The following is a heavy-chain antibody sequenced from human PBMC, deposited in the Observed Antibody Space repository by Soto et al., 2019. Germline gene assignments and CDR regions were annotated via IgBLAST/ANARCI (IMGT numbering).Heavy chain of an antibody. CDR2: IHHTGST. J-gene: IGHJ4*02. Sequence: QVQMQESGPGLVEPSETLSLTCAVSGASITTYNWWSWVRQPPGKGLEWIGEIHHTGSTTYNPSLESRVTMSADTSKNQLSLKLTSATATDTAIYYCARNGAYSMDYWGQGTLVTVSS. CDR1: GASITTYNW. D-gene: IGHD5-18*01. V-gene: IGHV4-4*02. CDR3: ARNGAYSMDY.